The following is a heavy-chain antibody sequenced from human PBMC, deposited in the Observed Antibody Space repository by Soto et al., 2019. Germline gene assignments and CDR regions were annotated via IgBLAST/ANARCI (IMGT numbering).Heavy chain of an antibody. J-gene: IGHJ4*02. V-gene: IGHV3-30-3*01. CDR1: GFTFSSYA. CDR3: ASARSGYDYFSPYDY. CDR2: ISYDGSNK. Sequence: QVQLVESGGGVVQPGRSLRLSCAASGFTFSSYAMHWVRQAPCKGLEWVAVISYDGSNKYYADSVKGRFTISRDNSKNTLYLQMNSLRAEDTAVYYCASARSGYDYFSPYDYWGQGTLVTVSS. D-gene: IGHD5-12*01.